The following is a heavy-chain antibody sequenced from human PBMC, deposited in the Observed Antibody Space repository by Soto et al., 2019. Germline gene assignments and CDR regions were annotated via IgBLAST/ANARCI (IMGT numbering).Heavy chain of an antibody. CDR1: GFAFTSAA. Sequence: SVKVSCKAAGFAFTSAAVQWVRHARGQRLEWIGWIVVGSGNTNYAQKFQERVTITRDMSTSTAYMELSSLRSEDTAVYYCAARVCGEYSGFDIWGKGTMVTVSS. J-gene: IGHJ3*02. CDR3: AARVCGEYSGFDI. V-gene: IGHV1-58*01. CDR2: IVVGSGNT. D-gene: IGHD4-17*01.